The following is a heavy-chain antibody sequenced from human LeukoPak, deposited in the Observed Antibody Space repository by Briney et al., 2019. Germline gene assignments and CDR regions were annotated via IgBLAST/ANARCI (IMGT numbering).Heavy chain of an antibody. CDR3: ARSEFSRAIWFDP. V-gene: IGHV1-46*01. CDR2: IDPSGGST. Sequence: GASVKVSCKASGYTFTKYHMHWVRQAPGRGLEWMGIIDPSGGSTTYAQNFQGRVTMTRDTSTSTVYMNLTSLRSEDTAVYYCARSEFSRAIWFDPWGQGTLVTVSP. J-gene: IGHJ5*02. D-gene: IGHD6-6*01. CDR1: GYTFTKYH.